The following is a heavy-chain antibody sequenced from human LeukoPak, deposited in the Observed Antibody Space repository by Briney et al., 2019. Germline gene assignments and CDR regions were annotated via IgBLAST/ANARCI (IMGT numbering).Heavy chain of an antibody. V-gene: IGHV1-69*05. CDR1: GGTFSSYA. CDR2: IIPIFGTA. CDR3: ARGIRRSSSSWYFDY. Sequence: ASVKVSCKASGGTFSSYAISWVRQAPGQGLEWMGGIIPIFGTANYAQKFQGRVTITTDESTSTAYMELSSLRSEDMAVCYCARGIRRSSSSWYFDYWGQGTLVTVSS. J-gene: IGHJ4*02. D-gene: IGHD6-6*01.